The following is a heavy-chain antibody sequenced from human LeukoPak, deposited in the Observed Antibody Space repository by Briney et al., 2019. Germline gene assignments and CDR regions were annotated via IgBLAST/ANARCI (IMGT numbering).Heavy chain of an antibody. CDR2: INWNGGST. J-gene: IGHJ4*02. D-gene: IGHD3-10*01. CDR1: GFTFDDYG. V-gene: IGHV3-20*04. Sequence: PGGSLRLSCAASGFTFDDYGMSWVRHAPGKGLEWVSGINWNGGSTGYADSVKGRFTISRDNAKNSLYLQMNSLRAEDTALYYCAREESGYITMVRGVTRPAPIDYWGQGTLVTVSS. CDR3: AREESGYITMVRGVTRPAPIDY.